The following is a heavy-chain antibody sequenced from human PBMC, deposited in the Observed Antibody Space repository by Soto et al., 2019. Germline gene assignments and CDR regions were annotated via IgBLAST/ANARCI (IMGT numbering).Heavy chain of an antibody. D-gene: IGHD3-22*01. CDR1: GYTFTRNG. J-gene: IGHJ6*02. CDR3: VKDRDSNSWPSRDV. CDR2: ISPNSGNT. Sequence: QVHLVQSGAEVKKPGASVNVSCKTSGYTFTRNGISWVRQAPGQGLEWMGWISPNSGNTRYAQKLQARVIMTTDTSTSTAYMELRSLRSDDTAVYYCVKDRDSNSWPSRDVWGPGTTVTVSS. V-gene: IGHV1-18*01.